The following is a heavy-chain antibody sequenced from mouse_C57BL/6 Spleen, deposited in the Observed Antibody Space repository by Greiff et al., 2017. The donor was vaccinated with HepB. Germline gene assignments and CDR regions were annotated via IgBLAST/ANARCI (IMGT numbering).Heavy chain of an antibody. CDR3: ARSGTRSSSYDYYAMDY. D-gene: IGHD1-1*01. CDR1: GYTFTSYW. Sequence: QVQLQQPGTELVKPGASVKLSCKASGYTFTSYWMHWVKQRPGQGLEWIGNINPSNGGTNYNEKFKSKATLTVDKSSSTAYMQLSSLTSEDSAVYYCARSGTRSSSYDYYAMDYWGQGTSVTVSS. V-gene: IGHV1-53*01. J-gene: IGHJ4*01. CDR2: INPSNGGT.